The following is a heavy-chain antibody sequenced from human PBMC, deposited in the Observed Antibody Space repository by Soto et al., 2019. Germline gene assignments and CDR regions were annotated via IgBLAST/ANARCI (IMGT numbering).Heavy chain of an antibody. CDR1: GYTFTSYG. CDR2: ISAYNGNT. J-gene: IGHJ4*02. CDR3: ASSSHYCSSTSCPPEQG. D-gene: IGHD2-2*01. V-gene: IGHV1-18*01. Sequence: ASVKVSCKASGYTFTSYGISWVRQAPGQGLEWMGWISAYNGNTNYAQKLQGRVTMTTDTSTSTAYMELRSLRSDDTAVYYCASSSHYCSSTSCPPEQGWGQGTLVTVSS.